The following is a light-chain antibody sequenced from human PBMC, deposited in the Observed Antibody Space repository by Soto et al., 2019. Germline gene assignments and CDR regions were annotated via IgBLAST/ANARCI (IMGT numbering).Light chain of an antibody. CDR2: GAS. CDR3: LHYYEWPRWT. CDR1: QSVSSN. J-gene: IGKJ1*01. Sequence: EIVMTQSPATLSVSPGERATPSCRASQSVSSNLAWYQQKPGQAPSLLIYGASTRATGTPARFSGSGSGTEFTLTISSLQSEDFAVYYCLHYYEWPRWTFGQGTKVDIK. V-gene: IGKV3-15*01.